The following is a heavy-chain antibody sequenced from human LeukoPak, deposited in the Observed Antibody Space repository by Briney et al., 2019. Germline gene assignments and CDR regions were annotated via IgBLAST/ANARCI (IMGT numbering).Heavy chain of an antibody. Sequence: GGSLRLSCAASGFTFGSYSMNWVCQAPGKGLEWVSYISSSSSTIYYADSVKGRFTISRDNAKNSLYLQTNSLRAEDTAVYYCASADDILTGPGGMDVWGQGTTVTVSS. D-gene: IGHD3-9*01. CDR3: ASADDILTGPGGMDV. V-gene: IGHV3-48*04. J-gene: IGHJ6*02. CDR2: ISSSSSTI. CDR1: GFTFGSYS.